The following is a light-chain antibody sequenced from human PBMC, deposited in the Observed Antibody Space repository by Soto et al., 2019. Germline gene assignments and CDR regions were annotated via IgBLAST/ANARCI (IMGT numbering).Light chain of an antibody. J-gene: IGKJ1*01. Sequence: EIVMTQSPATLSVSPGARATLSSRASQNVGSNLAWYQQKPGQAPRLLISGSSARATGIPVRFSGSGSEREFTLTINGLQSEDFAIYFCQHYYIGPPDGSFGQGTNVEV. CDR3: QHYYIGPPDGS. CDR1: QNVGSN. CDR2: GSS. V-gene: IGKV3-15*01.